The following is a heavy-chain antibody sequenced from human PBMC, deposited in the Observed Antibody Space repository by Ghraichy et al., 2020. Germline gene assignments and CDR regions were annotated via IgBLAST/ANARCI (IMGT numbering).Heavy chain of an antibody. CDR2: ISSSSSTI. CDR3: AREPEYSSSYHFDY. CDR1: GFTFSSYS. Sequence: GGSLRLSCAASGFTFSSYSMNWVRQAPGKGLEWVSYISSSSSTIYYADSVKGRFTISRDNAKNSLYLQMNSLRDEDTAVYYCAREPEYSSSYHFDYWGQGTLVTVSS. J-gene: IGHJ4*02. D-gene: IGHD6-6*01. V-gene: IGHV3-48*02.